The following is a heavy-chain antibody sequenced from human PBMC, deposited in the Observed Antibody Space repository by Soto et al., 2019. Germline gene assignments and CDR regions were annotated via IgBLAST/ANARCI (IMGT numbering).Heavy chain of an antibody. J-gene: IGHJ6*02. D-gene: IGHD6-25*01. CDR1: GYTFTSYA. V-gene: IGHV1-3*01. Sequence: ASVKVSCKASGYTFTSYAMHWVRQAPGQRLEWMGRINAGNGNTKYSQKFQGRVTITRDTSASTAYTELSSLRSEDTAVYYCARGGNPSGMGMDVWGQGTTVTVSS. CDR3: ARGGNPSGMGMDV. CDR2: INAGNGNT.